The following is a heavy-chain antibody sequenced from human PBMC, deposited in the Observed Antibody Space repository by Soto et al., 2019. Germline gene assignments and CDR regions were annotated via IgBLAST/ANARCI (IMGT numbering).Heavy chain of an antibody. V-gene: IGHV3-48*03. CDR1: GFSISSYD. Sequence: GGSLRLSCAASGFSISSYDMNWVLQAPGKWLEWVSYISSNGLNKYFADSVKGRFTISRDNARNSLFLQMDSLRADDTAVYFCARLFPSDASDYWGQAXLVTVYS. CDR3: ARLFPSDASDY. J-gene: IGHJ4*02. CDR2: ISSNGLNK.